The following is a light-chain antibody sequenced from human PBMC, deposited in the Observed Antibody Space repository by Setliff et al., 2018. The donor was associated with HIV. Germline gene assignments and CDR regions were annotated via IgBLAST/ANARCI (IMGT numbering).Light chain of an antibody. CDR2: GVT. CDR3: SSYTSSFTYV. CDR1: SNDVGGHNY. V-gene: IGLV2-14*03. J-gene: IGLJ1*01. Sequence: QSALTQPTSVSGSPGQSVTISCTGTSNDVGGHNYVSWYQQYPGKAPTLLIFGVTNRPAGVSFRFGGSESGNTASLTISGLQAEDEADYYCSSYTSSFTYVFGSGTKVTVL.